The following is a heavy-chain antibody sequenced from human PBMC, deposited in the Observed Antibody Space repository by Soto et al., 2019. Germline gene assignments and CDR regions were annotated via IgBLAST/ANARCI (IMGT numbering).Heavy chain of an antibody. D-gene: IGHD6-19*01. CDR3: AKRDQQC. CDR1: GFTFWNYA. CDR2: IVGGGDQT. J-gene: IGHJ4*02. V-gene: IGHV3-23*01. Sequence: PLESLRLSYVSSGFTFWNYAMSWVRQAPGMGLEWVSGIVGGGDQTFYAESVKGRFIISRDNSNNTLYLQMNSLRVEDTAVYYCAKRDQQCWGQGT.